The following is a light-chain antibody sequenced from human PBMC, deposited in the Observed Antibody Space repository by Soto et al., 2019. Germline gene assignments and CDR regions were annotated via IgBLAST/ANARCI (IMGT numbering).Light chain of an antibody. J-gene: IGKJ5*01. CDR2: GAS. CDR3: QQYYSYPLT. CDR1: QSVNSNF. V-gene: IGKV3-20*01. Sequence: EIVLTQSPGTLSLSPGERATLSCRASQSVNSNFLAWYQQKPGQAPRLLIYGASNRATGIPDRFSGSGSGTDFTLTISCLQSEDFATYYCQQYYSYPLTFGQGTRLEIK.